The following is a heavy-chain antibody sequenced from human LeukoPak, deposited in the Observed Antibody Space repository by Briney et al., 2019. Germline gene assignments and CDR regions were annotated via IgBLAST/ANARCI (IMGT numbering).Heavy chain of an antibody. D-gene: IGHD2-8*02. CDR2: INHSGSI. J-gene: IGHJ4*02. CDR3: ASRYSTGLHFDF. Sequence: PSETLSLTCAVYGGSFSGYYWSWIRQPPGKGLEWIGEINHSGSINYNPSLKSRVTISVDTSKNQFSLRLNSITAADTAVYYCASRYSTGLHFDFWGQGTLVPVSS. V-gene: IGHV4-34*01. CDR1: GGSFSGYY.